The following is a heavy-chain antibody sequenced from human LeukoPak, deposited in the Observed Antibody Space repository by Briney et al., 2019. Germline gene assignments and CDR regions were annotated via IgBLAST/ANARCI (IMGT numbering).Heavy chain of an antibody. J-gene: IGHJ4*02. V-gene: IGHV3-7*05. Sequence: GGSLRLSCSASGFTFSNAWMSWVRQAPGKGLEWVANINQDRSDKYYVDSVKGRFTISRDNAKNSLYLQMNSLRAEDTAVYYCATGRQLDYWGQGTLVTVSS. CDR2: INQDRSDK. CDR3: ATGRQLDY. CDR1: GFTFSNAW. D-gene: IGHD6-13*01.